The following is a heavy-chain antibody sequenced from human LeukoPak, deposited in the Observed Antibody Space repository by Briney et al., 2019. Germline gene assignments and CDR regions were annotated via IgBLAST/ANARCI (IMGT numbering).Heavy chain of an antibody. CDR1: GYTFTSYG. CDR3: ASGILRYFDWLGWHPFDY. D-gene: IGHD3-9*01. Sequence: ASVKVSCKASGYTFTSYGISWVRQAPGQGLEWMGWISAYNGNTNYAQKLQGRVTMTTDTSTSTAYMELRSLRSDDTAVYYCASGILRYFDWLGWHPFDYWGQGTLVTVSS. J-gene: IGHJ4*02. V-gene: IGHV1-18*01. CDR2: ISAYNGNT.